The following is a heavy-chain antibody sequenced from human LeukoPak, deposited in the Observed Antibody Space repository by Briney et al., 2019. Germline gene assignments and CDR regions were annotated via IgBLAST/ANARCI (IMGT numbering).Heavy chain of an antibody. V-gene: IGHV4-61*02. CDR3: ARLIRNPPWIDY. CDR1: GGSISSGSYY. J-gene: IGHJ4*02. CDR2: IYTSGST. D-gene: IGHD1-1*01. Sequence: PSETLSLTCTVSGGSISSGSYYWSWIRQPAGKGLEWIGRIYTSGSTNYNPSLKSRVTISVDTSKNQFSLKLSSVTAADTAVYYCARLIRNPPWIDYWGQGTLVTVSS.